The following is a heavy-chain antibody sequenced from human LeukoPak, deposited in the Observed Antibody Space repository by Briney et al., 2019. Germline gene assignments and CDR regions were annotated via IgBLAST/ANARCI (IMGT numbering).Heavy chain of an antibody. D-gene: IGHD3-22*01. CDR2: IYYSGST. V-gene: IGHV4-39*07. CDR3: AREGDYDSSGLDY. Sequence: SETLSLTCTVSGGSISSSYYYWGWIRQPPGKGLEWIGSIYYSGSTYYNPSLKSRVTISVDKSKNQFSLKLSSVTAADTAVYYCAREGDYDSSGLDYWGQGTLVTVPS. J-gene: IGHJ4*02. CDR1: GGSISSSYYY.